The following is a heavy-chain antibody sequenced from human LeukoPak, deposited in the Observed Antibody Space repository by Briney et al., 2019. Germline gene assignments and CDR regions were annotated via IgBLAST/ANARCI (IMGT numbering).Heavy chain of an antibody. J-gene: IGHJ4*02. D-gene: IGHD2-15*01. CDR1: GFTFSSYA. CDR2: ISGSGGST. Sequence: PGGSLRLSCAASGFTFSSYAMSWVRQAPGKGLRWVSTISGSGGSTYYADFVKGRFTISRDNSKNTLYLQMNSLRAEDTAVYYCAKAPWGELLPDYWGQGTLVTVSS. V-gene: IGHV3-23*01. CDR3: AKAPWGELLPDY.